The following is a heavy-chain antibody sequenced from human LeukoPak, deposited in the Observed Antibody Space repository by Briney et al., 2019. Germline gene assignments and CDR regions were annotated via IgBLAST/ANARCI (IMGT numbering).Heavy chain of an antibody. CDR3: AKPTSDYGDYHAFDI. Sequence: PGGTLRLSCAASGFTFSSYGMSWVRQAPGKGLEWVSAISGSGGSTYYADSVKGRFTISRDNSKNTLYLQMNSLRAEDTAVYYCAKPTSDYGDYHAFDIWGQGTMVTVSS. CDR2: ISGSGGST. V-gene: IGHV3-23*01. D-gene: IGHD4-17*01. CDR1: GFTFSSYG. J-gene: IGHJ3*02.